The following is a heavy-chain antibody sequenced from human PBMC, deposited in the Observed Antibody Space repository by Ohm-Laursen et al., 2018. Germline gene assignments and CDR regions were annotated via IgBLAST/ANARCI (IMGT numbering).Heavy chain of an antibody. V-gene: IGHV4-59*08. J-gene: IGHJ4*02. CDR3: ARFDNWNDAGFDN. D-gene: IGHD1-20*01. CDR2: IYHGGNI. Sequence: GTLSLTCTVSGASIRSFYWTWVRQPPGEGLEYIGYIYHGGNINYNPSLKSRVTISVDTSKNQLSLRLGSVTAADTALYYCARFDNWNDAGFDNWGQGTLVTVSA. CDR1: GASIRSFY.